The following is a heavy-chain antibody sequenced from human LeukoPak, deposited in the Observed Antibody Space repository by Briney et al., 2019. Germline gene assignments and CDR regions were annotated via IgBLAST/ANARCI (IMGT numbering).Heavy chain of an antibody. CDR3: ARYDSSGYYHYYYYGMEV. J-gene: IGHJ6*02. D-gene: IGHD3-22*01. CDR1: GGSFRGYY. Sequence: PSETLSLTCAVYGGSFRGYYWSWIRQPPGKGLEWIGEINHSGSTNYNPSLKSRVTISVDTSKNQFSLKLSSVTAADTAVYYCARYDSSGYYHYYYYGMEVWGQGTTVTASS. CDR2: INHSGST. V-gene: IGHV4-34*01.